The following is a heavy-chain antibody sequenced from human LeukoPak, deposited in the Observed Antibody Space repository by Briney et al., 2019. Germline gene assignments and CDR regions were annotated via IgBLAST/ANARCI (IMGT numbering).Heavy chain of an antibody. D-gene: IGHD6-19*01. Sequence: ASVKVSCKASGYTFTSYAMHWVRQAPGQRLEWMGWINAGNGNTKYSQKFQGRVTITRDTSASTAYMELSSLRSEDTAVYYCARVGWLVSGFDYWGQGTLVTASS. V-gene: IGHV1-3*01. CDR3: ARVGWLVSGFDY. CDR2: INAGNGNT. J-gene: IGHJ4*02. CDR1: GYTFTSYA.